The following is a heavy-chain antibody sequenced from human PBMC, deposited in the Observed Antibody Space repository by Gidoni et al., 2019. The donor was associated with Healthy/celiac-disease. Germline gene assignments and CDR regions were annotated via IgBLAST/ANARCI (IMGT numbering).Heavy chain of an antibody. V-gene: IGHV4-4*07. D-gene: IGHD3-22*01. CDR2: IYTSGST. CDR3: ARVHAVYYDSSGYYPMQGFDI. Sequence: QVQLQESGPGLVKPSETLSLTCTVSGGSISSYYWSWIRQPAGKGLEWIGRIYTSGSTNYNPSLKSRVTMSVDTSKNQFSLKLSSVTAADTAVYYCARVHAVYYDSSGYYPMQGFDIWGQGTMVTVSS. J-gene: IGHJ3*02. CDR1: GGSISSYY.